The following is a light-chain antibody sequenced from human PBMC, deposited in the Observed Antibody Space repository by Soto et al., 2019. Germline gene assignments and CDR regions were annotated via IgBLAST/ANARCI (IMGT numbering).Light chain of an antibody. CDR2: EVD. V-gene: IGLV2-23*02. CDR1: TSDVAYYDL. Sequence: QSALTQPASVSGSPGQSITISCAGITSDVAYYDLVSWYQQHPGRAPKLLMYEVDKRPSGISVRFSGSKSGATASLTISGLLPEDEAVYFCCTYAGHVPKFGGGTKLTVL. J-gene: IGLJ2*01. CDR3: CTYAGHVPK.